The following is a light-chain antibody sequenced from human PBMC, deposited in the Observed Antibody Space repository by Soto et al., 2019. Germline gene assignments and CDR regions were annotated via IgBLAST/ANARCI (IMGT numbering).Light chain of an antibody. CDR2: AAS. CDR3: QQFGLSLT. Sequence: DIQMTQSPSAVSASVGDRVTITCRASQDISSWLAWYQQKPGKAPKLLIFAASSLQGGVPSRFSGSRSGTDFTLTISSLQPEDFATYYCQQFGLSLTFGGGTKVDIK. J-gene: IGKJ4*01. CDR1: QDISSW. V-gene: IGKV1-12*01.